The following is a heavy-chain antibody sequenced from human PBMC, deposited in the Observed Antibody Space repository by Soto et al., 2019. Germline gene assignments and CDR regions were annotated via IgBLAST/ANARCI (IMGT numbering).Heavy chain of an antibody. Sequence: SLRLSCAASGFTFNIYALHWVRQAPGKGLEWVAVISFDGTKKYYSDSVKGRFTISRDNLKNTLYLQMNNLRVGDAALYFCAREDDYGYRYINYGLDVWGQGTTVTVSS. V-gene: IGHV3-30-3*01. D-gene: IGHD4-17*01. CDR1: GFTFNIYA. J-gene: IGHJ6*02. CDR3: AREDDYGYRYINYGLDV. CDR2: ISFDGTKK.